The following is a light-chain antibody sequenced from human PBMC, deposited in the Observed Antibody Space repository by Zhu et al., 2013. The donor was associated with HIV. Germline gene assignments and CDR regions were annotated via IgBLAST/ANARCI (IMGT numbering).Light chain of an antibody. V-gene: IGKV1-5*03. CDR3: QQCNSYSRT. Sequence: DIQMTQSPSTLSASVGDRVTITCRASQSISSWLAWYQQTPGKAPRLLIYKASSLESGVPSRFSGSGFGTEFTLTISSLQPDDFATYYCQQCNSYSRTFGQGTRVEIK. CDR2: KAS. J-gene: IGKJ1*01. CDR1: QSISSW.